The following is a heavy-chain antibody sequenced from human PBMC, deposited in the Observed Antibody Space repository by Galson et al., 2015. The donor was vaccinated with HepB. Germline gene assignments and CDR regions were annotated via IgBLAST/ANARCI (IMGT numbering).Heavy chain of an antibody. CDR2: ISVYNGNT. V-gene: IGHV1-18*04. CDR3: ARGEGWFDL. J-gene: IGHJ5*02. CDR1: GYTFNTYG. Sequence: SVKVSCKASGYTFNTYGISWVRQAPGQGLEWMGWISVYNGNTHYAQEFQGRVTMTTDTSTNTVSMEMRSLRSGDTAVYYCARGEGWFDLWGQGTLITISS.